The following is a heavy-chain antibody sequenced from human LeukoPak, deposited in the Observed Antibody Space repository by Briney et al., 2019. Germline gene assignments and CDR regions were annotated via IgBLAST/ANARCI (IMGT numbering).Heavy chain of an antibody. J-gene: IGHJ5*02. V-gene: IGHV3-7*01. D-gene: IGHD3-22*01. Sequence: AGGSLRLSCAASGFTFSNSWMSWVRQAPGKGLEWVATIKPDGSAQYYVDSVKGRFTISRDNAMNSLFLQINSLRAEDTAVYYCANGGTYSSGPWGQGTLVTVSS. CDR2: IKPDGSAQ. CDR3: ANGGTYSSGP. CDR1: GFTFSNSW.